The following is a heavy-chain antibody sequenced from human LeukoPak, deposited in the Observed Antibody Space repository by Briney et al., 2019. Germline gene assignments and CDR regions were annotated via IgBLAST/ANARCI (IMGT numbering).Heavy chain of an antibody. J-gene: IGHJ4*02. CDR3: ARAPHFFDTSGSRYYFDY. V-gene: IGHV4-39*07. CDR1: GGSISSSNYY. D-gene: IGHD3-22*01. CDR2: NSGNT. Sequence: SETLSLTCTVSGGSISSSNYYWGWIRQPPGKGLEWIGSNSGNTYYSPSLMSRVTISVDTSKNQFSLNLSSLTAADTAVYYCARAPHFFDTSGSRYYFDYWGQGALVTVSS.